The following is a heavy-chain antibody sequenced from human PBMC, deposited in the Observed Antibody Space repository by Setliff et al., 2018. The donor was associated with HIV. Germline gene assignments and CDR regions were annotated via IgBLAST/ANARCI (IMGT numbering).Heavy chain of an antibody. V-gene: IGHV1-69*10. Sequence: ASVKVSCKASGDTFIRHAVTWVRQAPGQGLKWMGGIIPPLHKTHHAQKFQGRLTITADSSTRTSYLELSSLRSGDSAVYYCARGRASYNVFDIWGQGTMVTVSS. D-gene: IGHD1-1*01. J-gene: IGHJ3*02. CDR3: ARGRASYNVFDI. CDR2: IIPPLHKT. CDR1: GDTFIRHA.